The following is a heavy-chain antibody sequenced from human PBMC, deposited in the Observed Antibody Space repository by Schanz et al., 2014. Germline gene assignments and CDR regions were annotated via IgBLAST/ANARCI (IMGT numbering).Heavy chain of an antibody. D-gene: IGHD3-3*01. Sequence: QVQLQESGPGLVKPSQTLSLTCAVSGGSISSGGYSWSWIRQPPGKGLEWIGYIFFRGSTYYNPSLKSRVTISIDTSKNQFSLRLTSVTAADTAVYYCARDRGYDFSFDPWGQGTLVTVSS. CDR3: ARDRGYDFSFDP. CDR2: IFFRGST. V-gene: IGHV4-30-4*07. J-gene: IGHJ5*02. CDR1: GGSISSGGYS.